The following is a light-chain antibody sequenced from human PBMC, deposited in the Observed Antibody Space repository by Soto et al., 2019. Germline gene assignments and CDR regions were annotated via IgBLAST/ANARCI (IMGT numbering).Light chain of an antibody. J-gene: IGLJ1*01. CDR2: GVS. V-gene: IGLV2-11*01. CDR1: RSDVGGYNH. Sequence: QSVLTQPRSVSASRGQSVTISCTGTRSDVGGYNHVSWYQKQTGKENKIMIYGVSERTSGVTDRFSGSKYGNTDSLKISGLQAEDEADYYCCSYAGPPYVFGTGTKVTVL. CDR3: CSYAGPPYV.